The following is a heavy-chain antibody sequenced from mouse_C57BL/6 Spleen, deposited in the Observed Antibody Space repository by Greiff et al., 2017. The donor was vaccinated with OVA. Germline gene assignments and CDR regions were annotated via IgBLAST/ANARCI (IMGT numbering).Heavy chain of an antibody. V-gene: IGHV14-1*01. Sequence: VQLQQSGAELVRPGASVKLSCTASGFNIKDYYMHWVKQRPEQGLEWIGRIDPEDGDTEYDPKFQGKATMTADTSSNTAYMQLSSLTSEDTAVYYCTTVYYCNSGFAYWGQGTLVTVSA. D-gene: IGHD1-1*01. CDR2: IDPEDGDT. CDR1: GFNIKDYY. J-gene: IGHJ3*01. CDR3: TTVYYCNSGFAY.